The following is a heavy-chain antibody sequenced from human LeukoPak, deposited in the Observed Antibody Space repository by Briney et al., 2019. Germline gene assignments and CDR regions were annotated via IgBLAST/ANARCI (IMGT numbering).Heavy chain of an antibody. J-gene: IGHJ4*02. CDR3: ARGGDRRGFDY. Sequence: PSETLSLTRTVSGGPISSTGYYGGWVRQHPGKGREWIGYIYDSRTTYYNPALQSRVTISVDTSDNQFSLKLRSLTAADTAVYYCARGGDRRGFDYWGQGTLVTVSS. D-gene: IGHD1-14*01. CDR1: GGPISSTGYY. V-gene: IGHV4-31*03. CDR2: IYDSRTT.